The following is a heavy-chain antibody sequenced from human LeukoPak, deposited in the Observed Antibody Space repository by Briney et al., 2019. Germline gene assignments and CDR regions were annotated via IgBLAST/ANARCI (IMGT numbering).Heavy chain of an antibody. CDR1: GFSFSSYS. J-gene: IGHJ4*02. D-gene: IGHD3-10*01. Sequence: GGSLRLSCAASGFSFSSYSMNWVRQAPGKGLEWVSSISSSSSYIYYVDSVKGRFTISRDNAKNSLYLQMNSLRAEDTAVYYCVREYRSGDFDYWGQGTLVTVSS. CDR2: ISSSSSYI. V-gene: IGHV3-21*01. CDR3: VREYRSGDFDY.